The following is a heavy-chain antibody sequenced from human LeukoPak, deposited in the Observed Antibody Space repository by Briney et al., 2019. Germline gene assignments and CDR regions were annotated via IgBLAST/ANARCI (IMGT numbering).Heavy chain of an antibody. J-gene: IGHJ4*02. CDR1: GGSISSSNW. D-gene: IGHD1-26*01. CDR3: ARRSVAGATTGYYYDS. V-gene: IGHV4-4*02. CDR2: IYHSGST. Sequence: SETLSLTCAVSGGSISSSNWWSWVRQPPGKGLEWIGEIYHSGSTNYNPSLKSRVTISIDMSKNQFSLKLSSVTAADTAFYYCARRSVAGATTGYYYDSWGQGTLVTVSS.